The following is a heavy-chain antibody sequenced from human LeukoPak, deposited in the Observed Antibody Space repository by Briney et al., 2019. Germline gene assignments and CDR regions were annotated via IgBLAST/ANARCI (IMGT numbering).Heavy chain of an antibody. V-gene: IGHV3-30*02. CDR3: AKNLYYYDSSGHLFDY. D-gene: IGHD3-22*01. CDR1: GFTFTSYG. Sequence: GGSLRLSCAASGFTFTSYGIHWVRQAPGKGLEWVAFIRYDGSNKYYADSVKGRFTISRDNSKNTLYLQMNSLRAEDTAVYYCAKNLYYYDSSGHLFDYWGQGTLVTVSS. J-gene: IGHJ4*02. CDR2: IRYDGSNK.